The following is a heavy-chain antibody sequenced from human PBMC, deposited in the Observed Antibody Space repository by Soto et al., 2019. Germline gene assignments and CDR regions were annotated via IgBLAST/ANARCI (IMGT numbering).Heavy chain of an antibody. CDR3: ARSPFYDFWSGYYPKYYYYYGMDV. CDR2: ISANGGSA. D-gene: IGHD3-3*01. J-gene: IGHJ6*02. Sequence: ASVKVSCKASGYTFTSYYMHWVRQAPGQGLEWMGIISANGGSASYAQKLQGRVTMTTDTSTSTAYMELRSLRSDDTAVYYCARSPFYDFWSGYYPKYYYYYGMDVWGQGTTVTVSS. CDR1: GYTFTSYY. V-gene: IGHV1-46*01.